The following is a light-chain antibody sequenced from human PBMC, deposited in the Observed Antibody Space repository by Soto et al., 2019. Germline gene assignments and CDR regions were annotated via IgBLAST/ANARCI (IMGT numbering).Light chain of an antibody. V-gene: IGKV3-20*01. CDR2: GAS. CDR1: QSVSSSY. J-gene: IGKJ4*01. Sequence: EIVLTQSPGTLSLSPGERATLSCRASQSVSSSYLAWYQQKPGQAPRLLIYGASSRATGIPDRFSGSGSGTDFTLTISRLEAEDLAVYYCQQYGGSPPVTFGRGTKVEIK. CDR3: QQYGGSPPVT.